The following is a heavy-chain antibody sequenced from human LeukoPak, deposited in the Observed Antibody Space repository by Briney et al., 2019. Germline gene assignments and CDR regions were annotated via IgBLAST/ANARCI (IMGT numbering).Heavy chain of an antibody. CDR2: ISWNSGSI. V-gene: IGHV3-9*01. Sequence: GGSLRLSCAASGFTFDDYAMHWVRQAPGKGLEWVSGISWNSGSIGYADSVKGRFTISRDNSKNTLYLQMNSLRAEDTAVYYCARESTGSTAMEYYFDYWGQGTLVTVSS. CDR1: GFTFDDYA. J-gene: IGHJ4*02. CDR3: ARESTGSTAMEYYFDY. D-gene: IGHD5-18*01.